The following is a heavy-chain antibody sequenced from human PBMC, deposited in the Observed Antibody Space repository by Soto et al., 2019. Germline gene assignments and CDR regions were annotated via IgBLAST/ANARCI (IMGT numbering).Heavy chain of an antibody. D-gene: IGHD6-13*01. CDR1: GFTFSSYA. CDR3: TKNQRYSTSSIDY. Sequence: LRLSCVASGFTFSSYAMSWVRQAPGKGLEWVSTISTSGASTYYADSVKGRFTISRDNSENTLYLQMNSLRAEDTAVYYCTKNQRYSTSSIDYWGQGTLVTVSS. V-gene: IGHV3-23*01. J-gene: IGHJ4*02. CDR2: ISTSGAST.